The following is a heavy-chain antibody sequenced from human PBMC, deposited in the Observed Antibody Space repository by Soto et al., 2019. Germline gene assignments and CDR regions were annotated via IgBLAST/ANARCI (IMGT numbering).Heavy chain of an antibody. CDR2: IYYSGST. J-gene: IGHJ4*02. Sequence: PSETLSLTCTVSGGSISSSSYYWSWIRQPPGKGLEWIGYIYYSGSTYYNPSLKSRVTISVDTSKNQFSLKLSSVTAADTAVYYCARETTLSSYYFDYWGQGTLVTVSS. D-gene: IGHD1-1*01. V-gene: IGHV4-30-4*01. CDR1: GGSISSSSYY. CDR3: ARETTLSSYYFDY.